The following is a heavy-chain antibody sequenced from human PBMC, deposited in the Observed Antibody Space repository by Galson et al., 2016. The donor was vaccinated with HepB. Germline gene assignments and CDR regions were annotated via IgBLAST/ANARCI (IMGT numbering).Heavy chain of an antibody. CDR1: GFTFRSYG. Sequence: SLRLSCAASGFTFRSYGMNWVRQAPEKGLEWVSFISGSSGHIYYTDSVKGRFTVSRDNAKNSLYLQINSLRAEDTAVYYCARDTIFGIMDVWGQGTTVTV. J-gene: IGHJ6*02. V-gene: IGHV3-21*01. D-gene: IGHD3-3*01. CDR2: ISGSSGHI. CDR3: ARDTIFGIMDV.